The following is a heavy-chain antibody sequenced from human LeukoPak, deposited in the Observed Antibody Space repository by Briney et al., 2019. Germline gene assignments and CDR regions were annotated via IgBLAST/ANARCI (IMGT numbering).Heavy chain of an antibody. D-gene: IGHD6-19*01. CDR1: GYTFTSYD. Sequence: ASVKVSCKASGYTFTSYDITWVRQATGQGLEWMGWMNPNSGNTGYAEKFQGRVTMTRDASISTAYMELSSLRSEDTAVYYCARGTPSGWYGTAYWGQGTLVTVSP. V-gene: IGHV1-8*01. J-gene: IGHJ4*02. CDR3: ARGTPSGWYGTAY. CDR2: MNPNSGNT.